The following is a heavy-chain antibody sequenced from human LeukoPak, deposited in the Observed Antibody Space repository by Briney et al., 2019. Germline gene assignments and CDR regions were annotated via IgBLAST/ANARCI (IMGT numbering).Heavy chain of an antibody. V-gene: IGHV3-48*01. CDR3: ARPHCCGATCVSRYCDD. Sequence: GGSLRLSCAASGFIFSSYSMTWVRQAPGKGLEWLSYISRRRDTIYYADSVKGRFIISRDNAKNSLYLQMNSLRVEDTAVYYCARPHCCGATCVSRYCDDWGQGTLVTVSA. D-gene: IGHD2-15*01. CDR2: ISRRRDTI. J-gene: IGHJ4*02. CDR1: GFIFSSYS.